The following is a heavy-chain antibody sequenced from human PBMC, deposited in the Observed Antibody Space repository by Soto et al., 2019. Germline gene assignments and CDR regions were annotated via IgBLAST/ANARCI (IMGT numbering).Heavy chain of an antibody. CDR2: IYYSGST. D-gene: IGHD2-8*01. CDR1: GGSISSYY. Sequence: QVQLQESGPGLVKPSETLSLTCTVSGGSISSYYWSWIRQPPGKGLEWIGYIYYSGSTNYNPSLKIRVTISVDTSKNQFSLKLSSVTAADTAVYYCARAPGYCTNGVCYGYYGMDVWGQGTTVTVSS. J-gene: IGHJ6*02. V-gene: IGHV4-59*01. CDR3: ARAPGYCTNGVCYGYYGMDV.